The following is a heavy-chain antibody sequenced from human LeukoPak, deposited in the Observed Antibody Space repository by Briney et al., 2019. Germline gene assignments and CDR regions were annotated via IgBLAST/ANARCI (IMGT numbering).Heavy chain of an antibody. CDR2: ISISSSTI. CDR3: ARDSLPRGHNWYFDL. CDR1: GFTFSSYS. J-gene: IGHJ2*01. V-gene: IGHV3-48*02. D-gene: IGHD3-10*01. Sequence: GGSLRLSCAAYGFTFSSYSMNWVRQAPGKGLDWVSYISISSSTIFYADSVKGRFTISRDNAKNSLYLQMNSLRDEDTAVEYCARDSLPRGHNWYFDLWGRGTLVTVSS.